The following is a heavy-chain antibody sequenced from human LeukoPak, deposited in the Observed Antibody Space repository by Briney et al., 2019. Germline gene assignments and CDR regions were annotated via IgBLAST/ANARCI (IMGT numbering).Heavy chain of an antibody. CDR3: ARARGEWPVVFDY. CDR2: ISSSGSTI. V-gene: IGHV3-48*03. CDR1: GFIFSSYE. J-gene: IGHJ4*02. Sequence: GGSLRLSCAASGFIFSSYEMNWVRQAPGKGLEWVSYISSSGSTIYYADSVKGRFTISRDNAKNSLYLQTNSLRAEDTAVYYCARARGEWPVVFDYWGQGTLVTVSS. D-gene: IGHD6-19*01.